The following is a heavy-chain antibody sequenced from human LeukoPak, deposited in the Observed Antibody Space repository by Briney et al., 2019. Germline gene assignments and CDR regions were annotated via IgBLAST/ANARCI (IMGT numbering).Heavy chain of an antibody. J-gene: IGHJ6*02. CDR3: ARGGGLDV. V-gene: IGHV3-7*03. CDR1: GFTFSSYG. CDR2: INHNGNVN. Sequence: GRSLRLSCAASGFTFSSYGMQWVSQAPGKGLEWVASINHNGNVNYYVDSVKGRFTISRDNAKNSLYLQMSNLRAEDTAVYFCARGGGLDVWGQGATVTVSS. D-gene: IGHD3-16*01.